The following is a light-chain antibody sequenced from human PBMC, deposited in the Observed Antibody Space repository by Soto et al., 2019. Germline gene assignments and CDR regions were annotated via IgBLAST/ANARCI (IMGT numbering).Light chain of an antibody. J-gene: IGKJ4*01. CDR3: QQRGNWPLT. Sequence: EIVLTQSPATLSLSPGERATLSCRASQSMSVYLAWYQQKLGQAPRLLISDAYNRATGIPARFSGSGSGTDFTLTISSLEPEDFAVYYCQQRGNWPLTFGGGTTVEIK. CDR2: DAY. V-gene: IGKV3-11*01. CDR1: QSMSVY.